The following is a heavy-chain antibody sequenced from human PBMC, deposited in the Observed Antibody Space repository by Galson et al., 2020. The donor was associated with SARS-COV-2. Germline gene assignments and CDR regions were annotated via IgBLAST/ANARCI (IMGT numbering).Heavy chain of an antibody. Sequence: GGSLRLSCAASGFTFTYADIHWVRLAPGKGLEWVAVVYYDGSKAFYADSVKGRFTLSRDNSRNRVDLQMHSLAAEDTAVYFCARGAWMLAGTVISHYWYFDLWGPGTQVTVSS. CDR1: GFTFTYAD. D-gene: IGHD3-10*01. CDR3: ARGAWMLAGTVISHYWYFDL. J-gene: IGHJ2*01. CDR2: VYYDGSKA. V-gene: IGHV3-33*01.